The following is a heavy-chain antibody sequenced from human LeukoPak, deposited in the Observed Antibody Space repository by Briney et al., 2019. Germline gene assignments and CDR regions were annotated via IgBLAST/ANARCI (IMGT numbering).Heavy chain of an antibody. D-gene: IGHD3-10*01. CDR1: GGSISSGSYS. CDR2: IFHSGDT. CDR3: AREKVHDYYGSGFYGMDV. V-gene: IGHV4-30-2*01. J-gene: IGHJ6*02. Sequence: SETLSLTCAVSGGSISSGSYSWSWIGQPPGKGLEWIGDIFHSGDTSYNASLKSRVTISIDRSKNQVSLKVTPVTAADTAVYYCAREKVHDYYGSGFYGMDVWGQGTTVTVSS.